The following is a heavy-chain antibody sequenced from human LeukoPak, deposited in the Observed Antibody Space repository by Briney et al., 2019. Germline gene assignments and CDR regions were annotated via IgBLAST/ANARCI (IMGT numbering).Heavy chain of an antibody. CDR1: GFTFSSYN. CDR2: ISRSSTGI. Sequence: GGSLRLSCAASGFTFSSYNMNCVRQAPGKGLEWVSCISRSSTGIYYADSVRGRFTISRDNAKNSLYLQMNSLRAEDTAVYYCARDGLSSGDYWGQGTLVTVSS. CDR3: ARDGLSSGDY. D-gene: IGHD3-22*01. V-gene: IGHV3-48*01. J-gene: IGHJ4*02.